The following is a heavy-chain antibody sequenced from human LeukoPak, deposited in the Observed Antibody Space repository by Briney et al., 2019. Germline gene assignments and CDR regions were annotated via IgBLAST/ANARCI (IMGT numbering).Heavy chain of an antibody. D-gene: IGHD2-2*01. J-gene: IGHJ1*01. CDR1: GGSISSGGYY. Sequence: SQTLSLTCTVSGGSISSGGYYWGWIRQHPGKGLEWIGYIYYSGSTYYNPSLKSRVTISVDTSKSQFSLKLSSVTAADTAVYYCARGYCSSTSCYEGYFQHWGQGTLVTVSS. CDR2: IYYSGST. CDR3: ARGYCSSTSCYEGYFQH. V-gene: IGHV4-31*03.